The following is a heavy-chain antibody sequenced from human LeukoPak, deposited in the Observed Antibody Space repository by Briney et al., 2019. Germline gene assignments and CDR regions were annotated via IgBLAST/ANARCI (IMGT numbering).Heavy chain of an antibody. J-gene: IGHJ4*02. CDR2: ISSSSSYI. Sequence: GRPLRLSCAASGFTFSSYSMNWVRQAPGKGLEWVSSISSSSSYIYYADSVKGRFTISRDNAKNSLYLQMNSLRAEDTAVYYCASGVNSGSFWGQGTLVTVSS. D-gene: IGHD1-26*01. CDR1: GFTFSSYS. CDR3: ASGVNSGSF. V-gene: IGHV3-21*01.